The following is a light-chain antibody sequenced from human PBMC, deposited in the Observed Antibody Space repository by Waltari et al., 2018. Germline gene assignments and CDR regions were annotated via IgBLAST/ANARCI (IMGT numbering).Light chain of an antibody. Sequence: DIQMTQSPSSLSASVGDRVTITCRASQSISSYLNWYQQKPGKAPKLLIYAASSLQSGVPSRFSGSGSGTDFTLTISSRQPEDFATYYCQQSYSTPFITFGQGTRLEIK. CDR2: AAS. V-gene: IGKV1-39*01. CDR1: QSISSY. J-gene: IGKJ5*01. CDR3: QQSYSTPFIT.